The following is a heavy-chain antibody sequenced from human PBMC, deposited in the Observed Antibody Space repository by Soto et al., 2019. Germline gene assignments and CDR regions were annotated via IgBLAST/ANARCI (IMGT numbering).Heavy chain of an antibody. CDR1: GFTFSSYS. CDR2: ISSSSSYI. J-gene: IGHJ5*02. V-gene: IGHV3-21*01. CDR3: ARAESYYHFWSGSIPPNWFDP. Sequence: GGSLRLSCAASGFTFSSYSMNWVRQAPGKGLEWVSSISSSSSYIYYADSVKGRFTISRDNAKNSLYLQMNSLRAEDTAVYYCARAESYYHFWSGSIPPNWFDPWGQGTLVTVSS. D-gene: IGHD3-3*01.